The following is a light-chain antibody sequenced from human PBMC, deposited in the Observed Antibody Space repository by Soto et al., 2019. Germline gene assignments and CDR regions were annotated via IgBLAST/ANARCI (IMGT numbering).Light chain of an antibody. CDR1: QNINRF. J-gene: IGKJ4*01. CDR3: KHSQSFPLT. Sequence: DIRMTHSPSSLSACVGDRVTITCRASQNINRFLNWYQQKPGKAPKLMINAASSLQNGVTSRLSGSESGTDFTLAINNLHAEDFATYYCKHSQSFPLTFSGGTKVEIK. V-gene: IGKV1-39*01. CDR2: AAS.